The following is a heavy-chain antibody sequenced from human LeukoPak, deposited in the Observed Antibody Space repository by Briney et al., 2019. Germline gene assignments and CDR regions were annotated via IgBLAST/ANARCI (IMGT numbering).Heavy chain of an antibody. CDR3: ARDGGSSDY. D-gene: IGHD1-26*01. J-gene: IGHJ4*02. CDR1: GFTFSSYW. V-gene: IGHV3-7*01. CDR2: IKEDGSEK. Sequence: GGSLRLSCAASGFTFSSYWMSWVRQAPGEGLEWGANIKEDGSEKYYVDSVKGRFTISRDNAKNPLYLQMNSLRAEDTAVYYCARDGGSSDYWGQGTLVTVSS.